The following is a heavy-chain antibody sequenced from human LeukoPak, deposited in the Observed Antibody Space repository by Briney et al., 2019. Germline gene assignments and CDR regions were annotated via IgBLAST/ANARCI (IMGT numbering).Heavy chain of an antibody. CDR3: ARDRRGKTAGILNWFDP. V-gene: IGHV1-8*01. D-gene: IGHD6-13*01. CDR2: MNPHSGNT. Sequence: GASVKVSCKASVYTFTSYDINWVRQATGQGLAWMGWMNPHSGNTRYAQKYQGRVTMSRNTSISTAYMELSRLRSEDTAVYYCARDRRGKTAGILNWFDPWGQGTLVTVSS. J-gene: IGHJ5*02. CDR1: VYTFTSYD.